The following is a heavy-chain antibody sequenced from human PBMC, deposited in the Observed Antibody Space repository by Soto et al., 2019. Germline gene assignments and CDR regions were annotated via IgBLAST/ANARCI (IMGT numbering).Heavy chain of an antibody. J-gene: IGHJ5*02. CDR3: ARQTPTMVRGFRWFDP. V-gene: IGHV4-39*01. CDR2: IYYSGST. Sequence: SETLSLTCTVSGGSISSSSYYWGWIRQPPGKGLEWIGSIYYSGSTYYNPSLKSRVTISVDTSKNQFSLKLSSVTAADTAVYYCARQTPTMVRGFRWFDPWGQGTLVTVSS. D-gene: IGHD3-10*01. CDR1: GGSISSSSYY.